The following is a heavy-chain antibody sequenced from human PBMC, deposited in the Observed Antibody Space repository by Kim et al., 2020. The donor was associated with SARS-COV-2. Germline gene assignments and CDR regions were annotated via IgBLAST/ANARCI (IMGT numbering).Heavy chain of an antibody. V-gene: IGHV1-69*13. D-gene: IGHD1-26*01. J-gene: IGHJ3*02. CDR1: RDTFYTYP. CDR3: ATRLGPTIEGILDI. CDR2: ISPMFPIS. Sequence: SVKVSCKASRDTFYTYPITWVRQAPGQGLEWMGSISPMFPISHHAQKFRGRVTMTADESTSTVYMELGSLRSEDTAVYYCATRLGPTIEGILDIWGQGTEVTVST.